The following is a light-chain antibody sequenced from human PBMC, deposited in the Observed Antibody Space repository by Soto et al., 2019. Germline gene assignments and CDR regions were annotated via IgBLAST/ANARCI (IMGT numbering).Light chain of an antibody. V-gene: IGLV2-14*03. CDR1: GSDVGGFNF. CDR2: DVT. Sequence: QSVLTQPASVSGSPGQSITISCTGTGSDVGGFNFVSWYQQHPGKAPKLILYDVTNRPSGVSNRFSGSKSGNTASLTISGLQAEEEAAYHCSSYSGSTTLGYVFGTGTKVTVL. CDR3: SSYSGSTTLGYV. J-gene: IGLJ1*01.